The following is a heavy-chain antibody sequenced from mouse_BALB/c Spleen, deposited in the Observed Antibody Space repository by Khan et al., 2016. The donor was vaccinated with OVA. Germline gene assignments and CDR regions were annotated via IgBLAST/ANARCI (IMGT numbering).Heavy chain of an antibody. CDR2: IWSDGST. Sequence: QVQLKQSGPGLAAPSQSLSITCTIAGISLTNYGVHLIRQPPGKGLEWLVVIWSDGSTTYNSAFQSRVTLTKDNSQSQVFLKMNGPQTDDTAIYFCARQPYYHYNIMDYWGQGTSVTVSS. V-gene: IGHV2-6-1*01. D-gene: IGHD2-10*01. CDR1: GISLTNYG. CDR3: ARQPYYHYNIMDY. J-gene: IGHJ4*01.